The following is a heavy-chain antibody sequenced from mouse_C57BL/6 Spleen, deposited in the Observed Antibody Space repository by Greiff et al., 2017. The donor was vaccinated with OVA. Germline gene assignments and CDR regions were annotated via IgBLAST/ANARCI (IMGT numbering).Heavy chain of an antibody. Sequence: EVQVVESGGGLVKPGGSLKLSCAASGFTFSSYAMSWVRQTPEKRLEWVATISDGGSYTYYPDNVKGRFTISRDNAKNNLYLQMSHLKSEDTAMYYCARTPIYYGNSYFDYWGQGTTLTVSS. CDR3: ARTPIYYGNSYFDY. CDR2: ISDGGSYT. V-gene: IGHV5-4*01. D-gene: IGHD2-1*01. J-gene: IGHJ2*01. CDR1: GFTFSSYA.